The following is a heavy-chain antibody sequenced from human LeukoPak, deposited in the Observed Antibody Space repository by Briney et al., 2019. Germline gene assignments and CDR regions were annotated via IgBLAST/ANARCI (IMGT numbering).Heavy chain of an antibody. V-gene: IGHV4-30-4*07. CDR1: GGSISSGGYS. Sequence: PSETLSLTCAVSGGSISSGGYSWSWIRQPPGKGLEWIGYIYYSGSTYYNPSLKSRVTISVDTSKNQFSLKLSCVTAADTAVYYCARLVVSGGLYYFDYWGQGTLVTVSS. CDR3: ARLVVSGGLYYFDY. J-gene: IGHJ4*02. D-gene: IGHD3-22*01. CDR2: IYYSGST.